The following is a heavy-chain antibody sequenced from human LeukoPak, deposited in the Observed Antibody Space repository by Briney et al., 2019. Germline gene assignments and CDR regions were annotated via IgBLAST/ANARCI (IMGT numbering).Heavy chain of an antibody. D-gene: IGHD5-24*01. CDR1: GFPFSIYW. V-gene: IGHV3-7*04. J-gene: IGHJ4*02. CDR2: IKQDGSKK. CDR3: TRVGYIDEGIDY. Sequence: GGSLRLSCVAFGFPFSIYWMTWFRQAPGKGLEWVANIKQDGSKKSYVDSVKGRFTISRDNAKNSLYLQMNSLRAEDTAIYYCTRVGYIDEGIDYWGQGTLVTVSS.